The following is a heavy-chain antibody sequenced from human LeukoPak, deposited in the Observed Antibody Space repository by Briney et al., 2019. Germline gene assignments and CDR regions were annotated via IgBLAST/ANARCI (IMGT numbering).Heavy chain of an antibody. CDR2: ISSSRSTI. CDR3: AREMLAAVAAQS. J-gene: IGHJ5*02. V-gene: IGHV3-48*04. D-gene: IGHD6-19*01. CDR1: GFTFSSYS. Sequence: GGSLRLSCAASGFTFSSYSMNWVRQAPGKGLEWVSYISSSRSTIYYADSVKGRFTISRDNAKNSLYLQMNSLRAEDTAVYYCAREMLAAVAAQSWGQGTLVTVSS.